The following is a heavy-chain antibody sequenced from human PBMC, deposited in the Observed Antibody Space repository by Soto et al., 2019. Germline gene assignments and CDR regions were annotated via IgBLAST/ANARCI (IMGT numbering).Heavy chain of an antibody. CDR3: ARRVGAGVLDY. D-gene: IGHD1-26*01. Sequence: SETLSLTCTVSGGSISSYYWSWIRQPAGKGLEWIGRIYTSGSTNYNPSLKSRVTVTRDTSTSTVYMEVSSLTSEDTAVYYCARRVGAGVLDYWGQGTPVTVSS. CDR1: GGSISSYY. CDR2: IYTSGST. V-gene: IGHV4-4*07. J-gene: IGHJ4*02.